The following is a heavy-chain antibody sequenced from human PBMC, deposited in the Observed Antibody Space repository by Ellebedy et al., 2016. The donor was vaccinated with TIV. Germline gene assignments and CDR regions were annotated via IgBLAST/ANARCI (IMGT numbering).Heavy chain of an antibody. D-gene: IGHD2-2*01. CDR3: ARDARFIDHQHNWFDP. CDR1: GFTFSDYY. CDR2: ISNSDSSI. Sequence: GGSLRLSCAASGFTFSDYYMSWIRQATGKGLEWVSYISNSDSSIFYADSVRGRFTISRDNAKNLLYLQMKSLRAEDTAVYYCARDARFIDHQHNWFDPWGQGTLVTVSS. V-gene: IGHV3-11*01. J-gene: IGHJ5*02.